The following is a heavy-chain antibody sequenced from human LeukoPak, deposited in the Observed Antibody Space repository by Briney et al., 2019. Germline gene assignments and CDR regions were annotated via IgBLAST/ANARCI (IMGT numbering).Heavy chain of an antibody. D-gene: IGHD2-15*01. Sequence: ASVTVSCKASGYTFTGNYIHWVRQAPGQGLEWMGWINPNTGDTNYAQKFQGRVTMTRDTSISTAYMELNMLRSDDTAVYYCARMVVVVPATSVNYNWFDPWGQGTLVTVSS. CDR3: ARMVVVVPATSVNYNWFDP. J-gene: IGHJ5*02. V-gene: IGHV1-2*02. CDR2: INPNTGDT. CDR1: GYTFTGNY.